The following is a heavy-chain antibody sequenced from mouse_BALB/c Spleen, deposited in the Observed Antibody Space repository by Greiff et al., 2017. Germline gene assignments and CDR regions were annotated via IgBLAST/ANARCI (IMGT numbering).Heavy chain of an antibody. CDR2: INSNGGST. CDR1: GFTFSSYG. V-gene: IGHV5-6-3*01. CDR3: AREALWLRAMDY. J-gene: IGHJ4*01. D-gene: IGHD2-2*01. Sequence: EVMLVESGGGLVQPGGSLKLSCAASGFTFSSYGMSWVRQTPDKRLELVATINSNGGSTYYPDSVKGRFTISRDNAKNTLYLQMSSLKSEDTAMYYCAREALWLRAMDYWGQGTSVTVSS.